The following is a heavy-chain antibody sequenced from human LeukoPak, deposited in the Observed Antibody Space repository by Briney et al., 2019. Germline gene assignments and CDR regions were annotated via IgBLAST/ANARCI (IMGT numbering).Heavy chain of an antibody. Sequence: SETLSLTCAVYGGSFSGYYWSWIRQPPGKGLEWIGNIYYSGSTYYNESLESRVTISIDTSKNQFSLKLNSVPAADTAMYYCAKSGGYGLIDYWGQGTLVTVSS. V-gene: IGHV4-34*01. CDR3: AKSGGYGLIDY. D-gene: IGHD1-26*01. J-gene: IGHJ4*02. CDR1: GGSFSGYY. CDR2: IYYSGST.